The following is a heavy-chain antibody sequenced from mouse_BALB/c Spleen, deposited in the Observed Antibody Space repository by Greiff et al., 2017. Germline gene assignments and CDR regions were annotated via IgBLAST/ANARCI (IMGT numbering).Heavy chain of an antibody. D-gene: IGHD2-4*01. CDR1: GYTFTSYV. V-gene: IGHV1-14*01. CDR2: INPYNDGT. CDR3: ARSSTMITSAWFAY. Sequence: EVQLQRSGPELVKPGASVKMSCKASGYTFTSYVMHWVKQKPGQGLEWIGYINPYNDGTKYNEKFKGKATLTSDKSSSTAYMELSSLTSEDSAVYYCARSSTMITSAWFAYWGQGTLVTVSA. J-gene: IGHJ3*01.